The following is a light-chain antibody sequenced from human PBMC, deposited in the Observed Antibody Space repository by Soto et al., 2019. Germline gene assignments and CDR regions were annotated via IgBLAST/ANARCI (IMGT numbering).Light chain of an antibody. CDR3: QQYDYWPRT. V-gene: IGKV3-11*01. J-gene: IGKJ1*01. Sequence: ETVLTQSPGTLSLSPGERATLSCRASQSVSSYLAWYQQKPGQAPRLLIYDASNRATGIPARFSGSGSGTDFTLTISSLEPEDFAVYYCQQYDYWPRTFGQGTKVDI. CDR1: QSVSSY. CDR2: DAS.